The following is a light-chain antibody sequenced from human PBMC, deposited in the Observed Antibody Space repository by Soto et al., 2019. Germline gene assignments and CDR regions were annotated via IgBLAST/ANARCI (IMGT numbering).Light chain of an antibody. J-gene: IGKJ5*01. CDR1: QSVKNNY. CDR2: GAS. V-gene: IGKV3-20*01. Sequence: SPGTLSLSPGDRATLSCRASQSVKNNYLVWYQQKVGQAPRLLMSGASSRATGIPDRFSGSGSGTDFTLTISRLEPEDFAVYYCQQYGSSPTFGQGTRLEIK. CDR3: QQYGSSPT.